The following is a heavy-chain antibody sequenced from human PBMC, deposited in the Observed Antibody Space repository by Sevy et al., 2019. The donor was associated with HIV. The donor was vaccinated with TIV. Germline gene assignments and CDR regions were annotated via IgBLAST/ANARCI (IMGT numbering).Heavy chain of an antibody. Sequence: ASVKVSCKASGYTFTSYDINWVRQATGQGLEWMGWMNPNSGNTGYAQKFQGRVTMTRNTSISTVYMELSSLRSEDTAVYYCARSSYDFWSGYYSYYYYGMDVWGQGTTVTVSS. J-gene: IGHJ6*02. CDR2: MNPNSGNT. V-gene: IGHV1-8*01. D-gene: IGHD3-3*01. CDR1: GYTFTSYD. CDR3: ARSSYDFWSGYYSYYYYGMDV.